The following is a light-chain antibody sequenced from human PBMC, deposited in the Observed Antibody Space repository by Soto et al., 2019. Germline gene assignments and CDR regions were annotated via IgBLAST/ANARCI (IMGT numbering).Light chain of an antibody. V-gene: IGKV1-12*01. J-gene: IGKJ1*01. CDR2: GAT. CDR3: QQFSSFPQT. Sequence: DIRMTQSPSSVSASVGDRVTITCRASQDIGCYVAWYQQKPGQAPRLLIYGATNLQSGVPSRFSGGASGTDFTLTITSLPPEDFATYYCQQFSSFPQTFGQGTKVDTK. CDR1: QDIGCY.